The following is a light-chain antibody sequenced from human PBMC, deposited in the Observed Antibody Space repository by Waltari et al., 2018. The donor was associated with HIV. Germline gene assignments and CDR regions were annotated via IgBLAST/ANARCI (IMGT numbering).Light chain of an antibody. Sequence: EIVMTQSPDTLSVSAGERATLSCRASQSFSSKLAWYQQKPGQAPRLLIYSASTRATGIPARFSGSGSGTEVSLTINSLQSEDFALYYCLQYNAWPLTFGQGTRLEI. CDR2: SAS. CDR3: LQYNAWPLT. J-gene: IGKJ5*01. CDR1: QSFSSK. V-gene: IGKV3-15*01.